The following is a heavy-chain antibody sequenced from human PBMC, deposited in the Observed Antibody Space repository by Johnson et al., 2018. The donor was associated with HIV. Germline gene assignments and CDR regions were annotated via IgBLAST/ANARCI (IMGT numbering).Heavy chain of an antibody. V-gene: IGHV3-20*04. CDR1: GFTFDDYG. Sequence: VQLVESGGGVVRPGGSLRLSCAASGFTFDDYGMSWVRQAPGKGLEWVSGINWNGGSTSYADSVKGRFTISSDNAKNSLYLQMNSLRAEDTAFYYFARECGGDCSDAFDIWGQGTMVTVS. D-gene: IGHD2-21*02. J-gene: IGHJ3*02. CDR2: INWNGGST. CDR3: ARECGGDCSDAFDI.